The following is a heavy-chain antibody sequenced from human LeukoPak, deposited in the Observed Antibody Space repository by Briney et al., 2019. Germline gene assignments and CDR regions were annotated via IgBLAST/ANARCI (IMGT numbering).Heavy chain of an antibody. Sequence: SETLSLTCAVSGYSISSGYYWGWIRQPPGKGLEWIGNIYHSGSTYYNPSLKSRVTISVDTSKNQFSLKLSSVTAADTAVYYCARDLSGLGFDYWGQGTLVTVSS. CDR2: IYHSGST. CDR3: ARDLSGLGFDY. V-gene: IGHV4-38-2*02. D-gene: IGHD3-22*01. J-gene: IGHJ4*02. CDR1: GYSISSGYY.